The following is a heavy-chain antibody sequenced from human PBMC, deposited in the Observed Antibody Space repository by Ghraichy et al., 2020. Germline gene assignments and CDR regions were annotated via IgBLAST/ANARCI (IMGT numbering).Heavy chain of an antibody. V-gene: IGHV4-34*01. CDR3: ARILRRSGSWDGMDV. CDR2: INHSRST. D-gene: IGHD3-10*01. CDR1: GGSFSGYY. J-gene: IGHJ6*02. Sequence: SXTLSLTCAVYGGSFSGYYWSWIRQPPGKGLEWIGEINHSRSTNYNPSLKSRLTISLDTSKNQFSLKLSSVTAADTAVYYCARILRRSGSWDGMDVWGQGTTVSVSS.